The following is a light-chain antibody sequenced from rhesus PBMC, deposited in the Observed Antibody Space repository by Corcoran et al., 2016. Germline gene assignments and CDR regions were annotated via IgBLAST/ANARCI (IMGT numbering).Light chain of an antibody. CDR2: DVG. V-gene: IGLV2S9*01. Sequence: QSALTQPPSVSKSLGQSVTISCTGTSSDIGGYNDVSWYQQHPGTAPRLLIYDVGKRPSGVSDRFSDSKSGNTASLTISGLQAEDEADYYCCSYRGGSTFIFGAGTRLTVL. J-gene: IGLJ1*01. CDR3: CSYRGGSTFI. CDR1: SSDIGGYND.